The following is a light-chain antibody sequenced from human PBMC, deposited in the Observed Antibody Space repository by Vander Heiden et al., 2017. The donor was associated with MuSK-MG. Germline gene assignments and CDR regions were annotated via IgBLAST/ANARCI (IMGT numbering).Light chain of an antibody. V-gene: IGLV3-21*01. J-gene: IGLJ3*02. Sequence: SYVLTQAPSVSVAPGKTAAISCEGDGLGRKGVHWYHLRPGQHPVWGSCYKSDRPSGIPERFSGSKTGKTATPKTSGVEAGEEADYYGQVWESGSDHWVFGSGTTLTVL. CDR3: QVWESGSDHWV. CDR2: YKS. CDR1: GLGRKG.